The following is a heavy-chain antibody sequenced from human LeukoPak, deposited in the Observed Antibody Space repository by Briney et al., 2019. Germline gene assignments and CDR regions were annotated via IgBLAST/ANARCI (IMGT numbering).Heavy chain of an antibody. Sequence: GGSLRLSCAASGFTVSSNYMSWVRQAPGKGLEWVSVIYSGGSTYYADSVKGRFTISRDNSKTSLSLQMNSLTAEDTAAYYCARGLKYRTGSYYFDYWGQGTLVTVSS. CDR3: ARGLKYRTGSYYFDY. J-gene: IGHJ4*02. D-gene: IGHD6-19*01. CDR2: IYSGGST. V-gene: IGHV3-53*01. CDR1: GFTVSSNY.